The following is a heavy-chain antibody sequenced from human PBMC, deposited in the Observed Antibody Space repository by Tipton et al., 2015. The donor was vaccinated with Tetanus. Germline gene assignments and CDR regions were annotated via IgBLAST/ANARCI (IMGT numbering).Heavy chain of an antibody. J-gene: IGHJ4*02. CDR2: IYPGDSDT. V-gene: IGHV5-51*01. D-gene: IGHD5-12*01. CDR3: ARALPPEWLRTLSYYFDY. CDR1: GYSFTSYW. Sequence: MQLVQSGAEVKKPGESLKISCKGSGYSFTSYWIGWVRQMPGQGLEWMGIIYPGDSDTRYSPPFQGQVTISADRSISTAYLQWSSLKASDTAMYYCARALPPEWLRTLSYYFDYWGQGTLVTVSS.